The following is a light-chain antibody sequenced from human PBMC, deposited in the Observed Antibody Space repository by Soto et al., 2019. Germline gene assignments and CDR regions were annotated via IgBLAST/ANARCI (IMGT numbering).Light chain of an antibody. CDR3: QHYNIYS. CDR1: QSISSW. Sequence: DIQMTQSPSTLSASVGDRVTITCRASQSISSWLAWYQQKPGKAPKLLIYDASSLESGVPSRFSGSGSGTEFALTSSSLQPDDFATYYCQHYNIYSFGLGTKVDIK. V-gene: IGKV1-5*01. CDR2: DAS. J-gene: IGKJ3*01.